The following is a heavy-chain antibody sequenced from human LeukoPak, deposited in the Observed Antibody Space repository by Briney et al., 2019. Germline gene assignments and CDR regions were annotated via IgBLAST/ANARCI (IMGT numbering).Heavy chain of an antibody. J-gene: IGHJ4*02. CDR3: ARDFGRYYFDY. D-gene: IGHD3-10*01. V-gene: IGHV3-21*01. CDR2: ISSRSGYI. Sequence: GGSLRLSCAASGFTFSSYSMNWVRQAPGKGLEWVSSISSRSGYIYYADSVKGRFTISRDNAKNSPYLQMNSLRAEDTAVYYCARDFGRYYFDYWGQGTLVTVSS. CDR1: GFTFSSYS.